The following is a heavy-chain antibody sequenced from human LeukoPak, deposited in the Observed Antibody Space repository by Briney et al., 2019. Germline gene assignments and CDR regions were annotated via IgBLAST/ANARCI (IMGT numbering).Heavy chain of an antibody. CDR2: ISSSGSTI. V-gene: IGHV3-11*01. D-gene: IGHD6-13*01. Sequence: GGSLRLSCAASGFTFSDYYMSWIRQAPGKGLEWVSYISSSGSTIYYADSVKGRFTISRDNAKNSLYLQMNSLRAEDTAVYYCATHSSTWTSDFDYWGQGTLVTVSS. J-gene: IGHJ4*02. CDR3: ATHSSTWTSDFDY. CDR1: GFTFSDYY.